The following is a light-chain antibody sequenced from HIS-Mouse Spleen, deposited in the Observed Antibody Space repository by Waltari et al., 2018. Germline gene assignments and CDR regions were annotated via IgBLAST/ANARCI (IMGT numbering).Light chain of an antibody. CDR1: QSVSSN. CDR3: QQYNNWPPWT. Sequence: EIAMTTSPATLSVSPGERATLSCRAGQSVSSNLAWYQQKPGQAPRLLIYGESTRATGIPARFSGSGSGTEFTLTISSMQSEDFAVYYCQQYNNWPPWTFGQGTKVEIK. CDR2: GES. V-gene: IGKV3-15*01. J-gene: IGKJ1*01.